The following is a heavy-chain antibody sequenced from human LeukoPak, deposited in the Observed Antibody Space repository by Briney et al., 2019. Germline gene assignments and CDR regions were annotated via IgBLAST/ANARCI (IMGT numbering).Heavy chain of an antibody. D-gene: IGHD3-9*01. CDR2: INHSGST. CDR1: GGSIGGYY. Sequence: SETLSLTCTVSGGSIGGYYWSWIRQPPGKGLEWIGEINHSGSTNYNPSLKSRVTISVVTSKNQFSLKLSSVTAADTAVYYCASLRYFDWPDYYYYGMDVWGQGTTVTVSS. J-gene: IGHJ6*02. V-gene: IGHV4-34*01. CDR3: ASLRYFDWPDYYYYGMDV.